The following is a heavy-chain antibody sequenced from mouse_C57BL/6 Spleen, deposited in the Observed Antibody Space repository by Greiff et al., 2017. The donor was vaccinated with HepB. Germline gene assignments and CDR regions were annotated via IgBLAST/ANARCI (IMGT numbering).Heavy chain of an antibody. V-gene: IGHV1-15*01. CDR3: TIRGYDYDGVAWFAY. CDR2: IDPETGGT. CDR1: GYTFTDYE. D-gene: IGHD2-4*01. J-gene: IGHJ3*01. Sequence: VQLQQSGAELVRPGASVTLSCKASGYTFTDYEMHWVKQTPVHGLEWIGAIDPETGGTAYNQKFKGKAILTADKSSSTAYMELRSLTSEDSAVYYCTIRGYDYDGVAWFAYWGQGTLVTVSA.